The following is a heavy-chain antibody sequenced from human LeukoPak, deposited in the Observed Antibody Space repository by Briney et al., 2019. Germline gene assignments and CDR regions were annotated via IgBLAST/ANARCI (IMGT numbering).Heavy chain of an antibody. D-gene: IGHD6-13*01. CDR2: ISGSGGST. Sequence: GGSLRLSCAASGFTFSSYAMSWVRQAPGKGLEWVSAISGSGGSTYYADSVKGRFTISRDNSKNTLYLQMNSLRADDTAVYYCAKDVSIAAAGTLGYWGQGTLVTVSS. J-gene: IGHJ4*02. V-gene: IGHV3-23*01. CDR1: GFTFSSYA. CDR3: AKDVSIAAAGTLGY.